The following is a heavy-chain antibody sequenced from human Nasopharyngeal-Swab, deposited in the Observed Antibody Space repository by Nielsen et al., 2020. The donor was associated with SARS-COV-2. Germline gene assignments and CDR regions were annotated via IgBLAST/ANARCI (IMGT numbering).Heavy chain of an antibody. CDR3: ARRPYSSSSGDYYYGMDV. CDR2: IIPIFGTA. CDR1: GGTFSSYA. Sequence: SVKVSCKASGGTFSSYAISWVRQAPGQGLEWMGGIIPIFGTANYAQTFPGRVTIPADESTSTAYMELSSLRSEDTAVYYCARRPYSSSSGDYYYGMDVWGQGTTVTVSS. D-gene: IGHD6-6*01. V-gene: IGHV1-69*13. J-gene: IGHJ6*02.